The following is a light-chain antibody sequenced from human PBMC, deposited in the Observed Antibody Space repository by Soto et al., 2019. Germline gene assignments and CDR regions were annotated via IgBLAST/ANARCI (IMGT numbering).Light chain of an antibody. J-gene: IGKJ4*01. Sequence: DIPMTQSPSSLSASVGDIATITCRASQSISSYLNWYQQKPGKAPKLLIYAASSLQCGVPSRFSGSGSGTDFTLTISSLQLEDFATYYCQQSYSTPPVTFGGGTKVEIK. CDR2: AAS. CDR3: QQSYSTPPVT. V-gene: IGKV1-39*01. CDR1: QSISSY.